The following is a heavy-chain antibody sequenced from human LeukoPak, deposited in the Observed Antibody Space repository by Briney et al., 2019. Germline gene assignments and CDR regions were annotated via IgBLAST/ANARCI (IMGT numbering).Heavy chain of an antibody. V-gene: IGHV3-49*04. Sequence: GGSLRLSCTASGFTFGDYAMSWVRQAPGKGLEWVGFIRSKAYGGTTEYAASVKGRFTISRDDSKSIAYLQMNSLKIEDTAVYYCTRVIGYSYGSYYFDYWGQGTLVTVSS. D-gene: IGHD5-18*01. CDR2: IRSKAYGGTT. CDR1: GFTFGDYA. J-gene: IGHJ4*02. CDR3: TRVIGYSYGSYYFDY.